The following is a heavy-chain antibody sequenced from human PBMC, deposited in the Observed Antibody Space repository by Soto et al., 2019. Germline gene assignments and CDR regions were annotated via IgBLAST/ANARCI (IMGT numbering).Heavy chain of an antibody. CDR1: GYTLTELS. CDR2: FDPEDGET. CDR3: ATDPGYIAAAGAYYYGMDV. J-gene: IGHJ6*02. Sequence: ASVKVSCKVSGYTLTELSMHWVRQAPGKGLEWMGGFDPEDGETIYAQKFQGRVTMTEDTSTDTAYMELSSLRSEDTAVYYCATDPGYIAAAGAYYYGMDVWGQGTTVTVSS. V-gene: IGHV1-24*01. D-gene: IGHD6-13*01.